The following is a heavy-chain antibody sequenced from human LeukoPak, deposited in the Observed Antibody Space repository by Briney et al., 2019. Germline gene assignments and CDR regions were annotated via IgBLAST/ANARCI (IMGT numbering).Heavy chain of an antibody. CDR2: INHSGST. CDR1: GGSFSGYY. CDR3: ARGRAFITMIVVVPRFDP. Sequence: KPSETLSLTCAVYGGSFSGYYWSWIRQPPGKGLEWIGEINHSGSTNYNPSLKSRVTISVDTSKNQFSLKLSSVTAADTAAYYCARGRAFITMIVVVPRFDPWGQGTLVTVSS. V-gene: IGHV4-34*01. J-gene: IGHJ5*02. D-gene: IGHD3-22*01.